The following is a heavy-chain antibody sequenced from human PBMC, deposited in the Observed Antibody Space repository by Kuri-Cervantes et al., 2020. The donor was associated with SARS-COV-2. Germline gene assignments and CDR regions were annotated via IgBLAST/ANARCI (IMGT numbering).Heavy chain of an antibody. CDR1: GFTFTSYS. CDR2: ISSSSSYI. CDR3: ARRDLLSFPDYYGMDV. Sequence: GESLKISCAASGFTFTSYSMNWVRQAPGKGLEWVSSISSSSSYIYYADSVKGRFTIPRDNAKNSLYLQMNSLRAEDTAVYYCARRDLLSFPDYYGMDVWGQGTTVTVSS. J-gene: IGHJ6*02. V-gene: IGHV3-21*01. D-gene: IGHD3-3*01.